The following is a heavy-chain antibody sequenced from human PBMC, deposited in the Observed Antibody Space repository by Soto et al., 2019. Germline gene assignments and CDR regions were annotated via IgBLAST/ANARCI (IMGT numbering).Heavy chain of an antibody. D-gene: IGHD5-12*01. Sequence: QVQLVESGGSVVQPGGSRRLSCAASGFSFSYYGLHWVRQAPGKGLEWLALITHDGYNRYYADSVKGRFTISRDNSKNTIFLQMNSLKSDDAAVYYCAKGGSFDIWGQGTPVPVSS. J-gene: IGHJ4*02. CDR2: ITHDGYNR. CDR3: AKGGSFDI. V-gene: IGHV3-30*18. CDR1: GFSFSYYG.